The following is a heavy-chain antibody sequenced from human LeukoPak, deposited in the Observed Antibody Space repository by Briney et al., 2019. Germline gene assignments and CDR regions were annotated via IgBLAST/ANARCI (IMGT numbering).Heavy chain of an antibody. CDR1: GGSISGNSYY. CDR3: ARTRYYYNSRSYGAPYYFDY. Sequence: SETLSLTCAVSGGSISGNSYYWGWIRQPPGKGLEWIGSIYYSGSTYYKSSLKSRVTISVDTSKNQFSLKLSSVTAADTAVYYCARTRYYYNSRSYGAPYYFDYWGQGTLVTVSS. CDR2: IYYSGST. D-gene: IGHD3-10*01. V-gene: IGHV4-39*01. J-gene: IGHJ4*02.